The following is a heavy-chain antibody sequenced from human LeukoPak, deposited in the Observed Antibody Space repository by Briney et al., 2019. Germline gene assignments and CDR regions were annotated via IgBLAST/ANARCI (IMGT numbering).Heavy chain of an antibody. Sequence: ASVKVSCKASGGTFSSYAISWVRQAPGRGLEWVGGIIPIFGTANYAQKFQGRVTITADESTSTAYMELSSLRSEDTAVYYCARERGRVAAAGPGYFQHWGQGTLVTVSS. CDR1: GGTFSSYA. CDR2: IIPIFGTA. J-gene: IGHJ1*01. V-gene: IGHV1-69*13. CDR3: ARERGRVAAAGPGYFQH. D-gene: IGHD6-13*01.